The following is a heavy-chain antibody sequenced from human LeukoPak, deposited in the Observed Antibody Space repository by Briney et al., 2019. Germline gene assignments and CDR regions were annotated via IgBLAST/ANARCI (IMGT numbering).Heavy chain of an antibody. J-gene: IGHJ6*02. D-gene: IGHD3-16*01. CDR2: IKQDGSEK. CDR3: ARGGGLDV. V-gene: IGHV3-7*03. CDR1: GFTFSSYW. Sequence: PGGSLRLSCAASGFTFSSYWMSWVRQAPGKGLEWVANIKQDGSEKYYVDSVKGRFTIPRDNAKNSLYLQMSNLRAEDTAVYFCARGGGLDVWGQGATVTVSS.